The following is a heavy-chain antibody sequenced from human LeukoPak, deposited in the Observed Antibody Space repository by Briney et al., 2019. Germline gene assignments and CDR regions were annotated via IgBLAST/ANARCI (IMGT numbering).Heavy chain of an antibody. J-gene: IGHJ4*02. CDR2: ISAYNGKT. CDR1: GYTFTSYG. V-gene: IGHV1-18*01. D-gene: IGHD4-17*01. Sequence: ASVKVSCKASGYTFTSYGINWVRQAPGQGLEWMAWISAYNGKTNYAQRFQGRVTMTTDTSTSTAYMELSSLRSDDTAVYYCARDGPDYGDYINFDYWGQGTLVTVSS. CDR3: ARDGPDYGDYINFDY.